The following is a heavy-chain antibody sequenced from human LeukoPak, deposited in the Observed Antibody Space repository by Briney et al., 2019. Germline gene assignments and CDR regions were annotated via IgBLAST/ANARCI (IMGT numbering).Heavy chain of an antibody. J-gene: IGHJ4*02. CDR1: GFTFSSYG. D-gene: IGHD3-22*01. Sequence: GGSLRLSCAASGFTFSSYGMHWVRQAPGKGLEWVAFIRYDGSNKYYADSVKGRFTISRDNSKNTLYLQMNSLRAEDTAVYYCAKTLADERDYYDSSGYYGTDYWGQGTLVTVSS. V-gene: IGHV3-30*02. CDR3: AKTLADERDYYDSSGYYGTDY. CDR2: IRYDGSNK.